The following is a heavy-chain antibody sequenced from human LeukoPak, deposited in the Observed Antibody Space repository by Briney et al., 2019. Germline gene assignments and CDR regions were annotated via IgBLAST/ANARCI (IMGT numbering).Heavy chain of an antibody. V-gene: IGHV4-39*07. CDR2: INHSGST. CDR3: ARSNPIIAVAPITDY. CDR1: GGSISRSSYY. J-gene: IGHJ4*02. D-gene: IGHD6-19*01. Sequence: SETLPLTCTVSGGSISRSSYYWGWIRQPPGKGLELIGEINHSGSTNYNPSLKSRVTISVDTSKNQFSLKLSSVTAADTAVYYCARSNPIIAVAPITDYWGQGTLVSVSS.